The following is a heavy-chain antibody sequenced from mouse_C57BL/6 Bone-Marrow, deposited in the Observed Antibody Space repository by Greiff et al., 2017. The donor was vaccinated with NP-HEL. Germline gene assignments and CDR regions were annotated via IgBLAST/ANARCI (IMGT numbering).Heavy chain of an antibody. Sequence: QVQLQQSGAELMRPGASVTLSCKASGYTFTDYEMHWVKQTPVHGLEWIGAIDPETGGTAYNQKFKGKAILTADKSSSTAYMELRSLTSEDSAVYYCTRRDDYDVDWYFDVWGTGTTVTVSS. CDR2: IDPETGGT. CDR3: TRRDDYDVDWYFDV. V-gene: IGHV1-15*01. D-gene: IGHD2-4*01. J-gene: IGHJ1*03. CDR1: GYTFTDYE.